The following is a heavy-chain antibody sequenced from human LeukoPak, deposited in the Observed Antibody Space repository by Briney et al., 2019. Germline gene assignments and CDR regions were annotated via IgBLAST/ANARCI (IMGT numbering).Heavy chain of an antibody. CDR2: IRRRAYGGAA. CDR1: GFAFDDFA. J-gene: IGHJ4*02. Sequence: QSGGSLRLSCTTSGFAFDDFAMSWVRQPAGKGLEWVGFIRRRAYGGAAEYAASVKGRFIISRDDSKGIAYLQMSSLKTEDTAVYYCSRNGLVDFDYWGQGSRVIVSP. V-gene: IGHV3-49*04. CDR3: SRNGLVDFDY.